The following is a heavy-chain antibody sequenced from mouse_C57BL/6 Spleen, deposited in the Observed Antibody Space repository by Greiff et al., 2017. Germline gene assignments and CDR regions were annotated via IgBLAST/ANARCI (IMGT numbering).Heavy chain of an antibody. CDR1: GYTFTSYG. CDR3: ARGGNSYYPYAMDY. D-gene: IGHD2-12*01. Sequence: QVQLQQSGAELARPGASVKLSCKASGYTFTSYGISWVKQRTGQGLEWIGEIYPRSGNTYYNEKFKGKATLTADKSSSTAYMELRSLTSEDSAVYFCARGGNSYYPYAMDYWGQGTSVTVSS. CDR2: IYPRSGNT. J-gene: IGHJ4*01. V-gene: IGHV1-81*01.